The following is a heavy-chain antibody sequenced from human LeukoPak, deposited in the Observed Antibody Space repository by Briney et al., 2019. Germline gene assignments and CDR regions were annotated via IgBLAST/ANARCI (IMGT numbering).Heavy chain of an antibody. D-gene: IGHD6-19*01. V-gene: IGHV3-53*01. CDR1: GFTVSSNY. CDR3: ARVQVAGTPKYFQH. J-gene: IGHJ1*01. Sequence: GGSLRLSCAASGFTVSSNYMSWVRQAPGKGLEWVSVIYSGGSTYYADSVKGRFTISRDNSKNTLYLQMNSLRAEDTAVCYCARVQVAGTPKYFQHWGQGTLVTVSS. CDR2: IYSGGST.